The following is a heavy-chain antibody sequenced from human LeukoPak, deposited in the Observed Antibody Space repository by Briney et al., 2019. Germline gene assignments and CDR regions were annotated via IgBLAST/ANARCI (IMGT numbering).Heavy chain of an antibody. CDR3: ARDSSSPGYNDY. CDR1: GFTFSSYG. V-gene: IGHV3-33*08. CDR2: IWYDGSNK. D-gene: IGHD1-14*01. Sequence: PGGSLRLSCAASGFTFSSYGMHWVRQAPGQGLEWVAVIWYDGSNKYYADSVKGRFTISRDNSKNTLYLQMNSLRAEDTAVYYCARDSSSPGYNDYWGQGTLVTVSS. J-gene: IGHJ4*02.